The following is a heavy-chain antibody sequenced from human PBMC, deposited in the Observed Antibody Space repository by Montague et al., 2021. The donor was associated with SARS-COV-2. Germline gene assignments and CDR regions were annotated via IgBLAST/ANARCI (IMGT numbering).Heavy chain of an antibody. CDR2: IFSGGTST. V-gene: IGHV3-23*03. CDR1: GFTFSSHG. Sequence: SLRLSCAASGFTFSSHGMSWVRQAPGKGLEWVSVIFSGGTSTYYADSVKGRFTISRDNSKNTLYLQMNTLRAEDTAVYYCAREGLTGNLAHFDYWGQGTLVTVSA. J-gene: IGHJ4*02. D-gene: IGHD1-14*01. CDR3: AREGLTGNLAHFDY.